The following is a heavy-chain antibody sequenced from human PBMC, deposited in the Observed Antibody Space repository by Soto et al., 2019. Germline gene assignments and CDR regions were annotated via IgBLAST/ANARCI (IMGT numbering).Heavy chain of an antibody. Sequence: GGSLRLSCAASGFTFSNYAMTWVRQAPGKGLEWVSIISGSGSTTYYADSVRGRFTISRDISKNTLYLQLDSLRAEDTAVYYCAKSGSSTSVRFSVFDYWGQGTLVTVSS. CDR2: ISGSGSTT. CDR1: GFTFSNYA. D-gene: IGHD3-10*01. J-gene: IGHJ4*02. CDR3: AKSGSSTSVRFSVFDY. V-gene: IGHV3-23*01.